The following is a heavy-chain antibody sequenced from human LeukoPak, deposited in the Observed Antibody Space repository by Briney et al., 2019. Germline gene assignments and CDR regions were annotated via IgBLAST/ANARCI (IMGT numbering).Heavy chain of an antibody. CDR2: INHSGST. CDR3: ASRDYGDYMPFDY. J-gene: IGHJ4*02. CDR1: GGSFSGYY. Sequence: SETLSLTCAVYGGSFSGYYWSWIRQPPGKGLEWIGEINHSGSTSYNPSLKSRVTISVDTSKNQFSLKLSSVTAADTAVYYCASRDYGDYMPFDYWGQGTLVTVSS. V-gene: IGHV4-34*01. D-gene: IGHD4-17*01.